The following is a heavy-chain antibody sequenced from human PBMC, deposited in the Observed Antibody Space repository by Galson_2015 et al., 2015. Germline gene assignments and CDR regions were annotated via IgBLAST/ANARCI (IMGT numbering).Heavy chain of an antibody. CDR1: GGSISSATYY. CDR2: TYYSGRT. J-gene: IGHJ6*02. CDR3: ARLHYFYGMDV. Sequence: LSLTCTVAGGSISSATYYCGGLRQPPGRVVEGIGTTYYSGRTYYNSSLKSPVSLSVHTSKNQFSLKLSSVTAADTAVYYCARLHYFYGMDVWGQGTAVTVSS. V-gene: IGHV4-39*01.